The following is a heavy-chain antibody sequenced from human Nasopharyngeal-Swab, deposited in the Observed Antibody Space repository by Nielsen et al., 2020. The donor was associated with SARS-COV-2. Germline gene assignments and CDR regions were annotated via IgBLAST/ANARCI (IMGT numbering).Heavy chain of an antibody. D-gene: IGHD3-10*01. CDR2: ISSSSSYI. CDR3: ARGDRSGSYYPDY. V-gene: IGHV3-21*01. J-gene: IGHJ4*02. Sequence: GESLKLSCAASGFTFISYSMNWVRQAPGKGLEWVSSISSSSSYIYYADSVKGRFTISRDNAKNSLYLQMNSLRAEDTAVYYCARGDRSGSYYPDYWGQGTLVTVSS. CDR1: GFTFISYS.